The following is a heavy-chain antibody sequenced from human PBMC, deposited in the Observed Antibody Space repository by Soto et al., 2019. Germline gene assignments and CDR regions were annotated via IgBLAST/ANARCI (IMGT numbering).Heavy chain of an antibody. Sequence: QVQLVESGGGVVQPGRSLRLSCAASGFTFSSYAMHWVRQAPGKGLEWVATISYDGSIEYYADSVKGRFTVSRDNSANTLHLQMESLRPEDTALFYCARLDKFSSGWSWGQGTLVTVSS. CDR1: GFTFSSYA. CDR3: ARLDKFSSGWS. V-gene: IGHV3-30-3*01. D-gene: IGHD6-19*01. CDR2: ISYDGSIE. J-gene: IGHJ4*02.